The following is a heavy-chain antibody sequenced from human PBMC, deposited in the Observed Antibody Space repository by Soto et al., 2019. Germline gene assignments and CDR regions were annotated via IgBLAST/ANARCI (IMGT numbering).Heavy chain of an antibody. Sequence: GSLRLGGAASGFTFSSYAMSWVRQAPGKGLEWVSAISGSGGSTYYADSVKGRFTISRDNSKDTLYLQMNSLRAEDTAVYYCAKFGRGGDGPPRYWGQGTLVTVSS. V-gene: IGHV3-23*01. D-gene: IGHD2-21*02. CDR2: ISGSGGST. CDR3: AKFGRGGDGPPRY. J-gene: IGHJ4*02. CDR1: GFTFSSYA.